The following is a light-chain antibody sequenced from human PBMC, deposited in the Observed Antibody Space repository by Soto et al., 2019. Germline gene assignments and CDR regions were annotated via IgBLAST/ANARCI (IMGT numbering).Light chain of an antibody. CDR3: QQYGKSAMFT. V-gene: IGKV3-20*01. CDR2: GAS. J-gene: IGKJ2*01. Sequence: IVLTQSPATLSLSPGERATLSCRASQSVSSSYLAWYQQKPGQAPSLLIYGASNRATGIPDRFSGGGSGTDFTLTISRLEPEDFAVYYCQQYGKSAMFTFGQGTKVDIK. CDR1: QSVSSSY.